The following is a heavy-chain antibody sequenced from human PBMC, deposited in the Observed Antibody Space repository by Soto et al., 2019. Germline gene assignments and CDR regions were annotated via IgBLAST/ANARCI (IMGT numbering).Heavy chain of an antibody. Sequence: QVQLQESGPGPVKPSETLSLTCTVSGGSVSSGSYYWSWIRQPPGKGLEWIGYIYYSGSTNYNPSLKSRVTISVDTSKNQFSLKLSSVTAADTAVYYCARDHGGATVPWGQRTLVTVSS. CDR1: GGSVSSGSYY. CDR2: IYYSGST. V-gene: IGHV4-61*01. J-gene: IGHJ5*02. CDR3: ARDHGGATVP. D-gene: IGHD1-26*01.